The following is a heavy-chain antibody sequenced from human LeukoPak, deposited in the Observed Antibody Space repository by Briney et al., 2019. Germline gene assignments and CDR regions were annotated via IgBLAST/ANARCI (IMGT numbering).Heavy chain of an antibody. CDR1: GYTFTCYY. J-gene: IGHJ4*02. V-gene: IGHV1-2*02. CDR2: INPNSGGT. Sequence: ASVTVSCTASGYTFTCYYMHWVRQAPGQGLEWMGWINPNSGGTNYAQKFQGRVTMTRDTSISTAYMELSRLRSDDTAVYYCARDSEGRSDLDYWGQGTLVTVSS. CDR3: ARDSEGRSDLDY.